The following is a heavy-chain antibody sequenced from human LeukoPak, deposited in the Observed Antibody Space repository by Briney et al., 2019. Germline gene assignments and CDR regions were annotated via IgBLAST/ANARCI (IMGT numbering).Heavy chain of an antibody. CDR1: GVSITGDEDF. D-gene: IGHD6-13*01. Sequence: SQTLSLTCSVSGVSITGDEDFWTWIRQPPGKGLELIGYVHHSGNRYYDSSLGSRLTISVDRSKNQFSLKLSSVTAADTAVYYCARSFLLIAAAEGWGQGTLVTVSS. CDR2: VHHSGNR. V-gene: IGHV4-30-2*01. J-gene: IGHJ4*02. CDR3: ARSFLLIAAAEG.